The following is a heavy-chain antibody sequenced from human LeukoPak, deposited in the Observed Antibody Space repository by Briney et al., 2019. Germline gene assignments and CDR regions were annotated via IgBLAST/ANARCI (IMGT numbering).Heavy chain of an antibody. CDR1: GFTFGTYW. CDR2: IKPDGGQK. CDR3: ARDRESNWYPFLDC. Sequence: GESLRLSCSGSGFTFGTYWMSWVRQAPGKGLEWVANIKPDGGQKYYVDSVKGRFTISRDNAKNSLYLQMDNLGAEDTAVYFCARDRESNWYPFLDCWGQGTLVTVSS. J-gene: IGHJ4*02. D-gene: IGHD1-20*01. V-gene: IGHV3-7*03.